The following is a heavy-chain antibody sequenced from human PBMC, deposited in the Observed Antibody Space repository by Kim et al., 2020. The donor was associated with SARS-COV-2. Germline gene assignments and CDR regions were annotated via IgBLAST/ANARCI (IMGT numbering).Heavy chain of an antibody. CDR3: ARETNYYDSSGPGWFDP. J-gene: IGHJ5*02. CDR2: IKQDGSEK. CDR1: GFTFSSYW. D-gene: IGHD3-22*01. V-gene: IGHV3-7*01. Sequence: GGSLRLSCAASGFTFSSYWMSWVRQAPGKGLEWVANIKQDGSEKYYVDSVKGRFTISRDNAKNSLYLQMNSLRAEDTAVYYCARETNYYDSSGPGWFDPWGQGTLVTVSS.